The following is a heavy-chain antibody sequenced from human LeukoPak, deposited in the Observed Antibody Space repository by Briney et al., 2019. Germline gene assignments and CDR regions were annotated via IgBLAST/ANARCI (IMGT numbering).Heavy chain of an antibody. CDR2: IYVDGRTT. J-gene: IGHJ5*02. CDR1: GFTFSSHL. CDR3: IRDFRSADL. Sequence: GGSLRLSCAASGFTFSSHLMHWVRQPPGKGLVWVSRIYVDGRTTNYADSVKGRFTISRDNAKNTVYLEMNSLSVEDTATYYCIRDFRSADLWGQGTLVTVTS. V-gene: IGHV3-74*01.